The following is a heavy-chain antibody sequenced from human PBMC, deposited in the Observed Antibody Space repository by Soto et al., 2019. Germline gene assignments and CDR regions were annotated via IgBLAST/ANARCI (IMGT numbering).Heavy chain of an antibody. J-gene: IGHJ4*02. CDR3: ARDRPVGAARPILGY. Sequence: GGSLRLSCAASGFTFSSYGMHWVRQAPGKGLEWVAVIWYDGSNKYYADSVKGRFTISRDNSKNTLYLQMNSLRAEDTAVYYCARDRPVGAARPILGYWGQGTLVTVSS. CDR1: GFTFSSYG. D-gene: IGHD6-6*01. CDR2: IWYDGSNK. V-gene: IGHV3-33*01.